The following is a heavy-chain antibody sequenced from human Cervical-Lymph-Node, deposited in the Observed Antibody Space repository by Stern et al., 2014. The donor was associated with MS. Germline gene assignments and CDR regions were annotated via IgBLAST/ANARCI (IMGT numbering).Heavy chain of an antibody. Sequence: EVQLVESGAEVKKPGESLKISCKLSGYSFTIYYIAWVRQLPGKGLEWMVVIYSYDSDTTYSPSFQGQVTISADKSITTAYLQWSSLRASDTAMYYCARHVQGFDYWGQGTLVTVSS. J-gene: IGHJ4*02. V-gene: IGHV5-51*01. CDR2: IYSYDSDT. CDR3: ARHVQGFDY. CDR1: GYSFTIYY.